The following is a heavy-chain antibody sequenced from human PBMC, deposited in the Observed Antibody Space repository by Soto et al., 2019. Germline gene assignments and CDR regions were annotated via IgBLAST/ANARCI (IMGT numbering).Heavy chain of an antibody. D-gene: IGHD6-13*01. CDR3: ARDRDSSSWYSVHYVMDV. V-gene: IGHV3-21*01. J-gene: IGHJ6*02. Sequence: GGSLRLSCAASGFTFSSYSMNWVRQAPGKGLEWVSSISSSSSYIYYADSVKGRFTISRDNAKNSLYLQMNSLRAEDTAVYYCARDRDSSSWYSVHYVMDVWGQGTSVTVSS. CDR2: ISSSSSYI. CDR1: GFTFSSYS.